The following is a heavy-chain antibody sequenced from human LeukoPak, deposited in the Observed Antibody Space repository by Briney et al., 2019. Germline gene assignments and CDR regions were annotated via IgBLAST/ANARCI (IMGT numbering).Heavy chain of an antibody. Sequence: ASVKVSCKASGYTFTASFIHWVRQAPGQGLEWMGRINPNSGGTNYPQNSHGKVTLTRDTSISTAYLELSRLTSDDTAVYYCAINMATAMAHDYWGQGTLVTVSS. CDR1: GYTFTASF. V-gene: IGHV1-2*06. CDR2: INPNSGGT. D-gene: IGHD5-18*01. J-gene: IGHJ4*02. CDR3: AINMATAMAHDY.